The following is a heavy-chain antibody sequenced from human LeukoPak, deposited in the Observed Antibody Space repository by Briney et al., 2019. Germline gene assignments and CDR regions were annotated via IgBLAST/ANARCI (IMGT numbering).Heavy chain of an antibody. CDR1: GFTFD. Sequence: GGSLRLSCAAFGFTFDINWVRQVPGKGLEWVSGINWSGSSTAYTDSVKGRFTISRDNAKNSLYLQMNSLTVEDTALYYCARDLGHSYGYAVHAFDVWGQGTMVTVSS. D-gene: IGHD5-18*01. CDR3: ARDLGHSYGYAVHAFDV. J-gene: IGHJ3*01. V-gene: IGHV3-20*04. CDR2: INWSGSST.